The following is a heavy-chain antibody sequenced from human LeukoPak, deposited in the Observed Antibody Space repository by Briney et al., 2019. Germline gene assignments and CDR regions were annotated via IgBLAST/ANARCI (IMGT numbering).Heavy chain of an antibody. J-gene: IGHJ4*02. Sequence: GGSLRLSCAASGFTFSSYAMHWVRQAPGKGLGWVAFIRYDGSNKYYADSVKGRFTISRDNSKNTLYLQMNSLRAEDTAVYYCARDGGPHYYDSSGYCDYWGQGTLVTVSS. CDR2: IRYDGSNK. V-gene: IGHV3-30*02. D-gene: IGHD3-22*01. CDR3: ARDGGPHYYDSSGYCDY. CDR1: GFTFSSYA.